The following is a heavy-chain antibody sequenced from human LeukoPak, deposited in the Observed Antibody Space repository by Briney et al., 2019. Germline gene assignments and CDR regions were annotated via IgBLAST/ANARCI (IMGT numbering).Heavy chain of an antibody. CDR2: IYHSGST. CDR3: ARGLDSSSWYSFDY. CDR1: GGSISSGGYS. V-gene: IGHV4-30-2*01. J-gene: IGHJ4*02. D-gene: IGHD6-13*01. Sequence: PSETLSLTCAASGGSISSGGYSWSWIRQPPGKGLEWIGYIYHSGSTYYNPSLKSRVTISVDRSKNQFSLKLSSVTAADTAVYYCARGLDSSSWYSFDYWGQGTLVTVSS.